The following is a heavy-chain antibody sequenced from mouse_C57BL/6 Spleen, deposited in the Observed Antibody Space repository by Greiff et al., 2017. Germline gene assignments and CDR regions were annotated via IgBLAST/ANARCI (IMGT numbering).Heavy chain of an antibody. V-gene: IGHV1-80*01. CDR2: IYPGDGDT. Sequence: QVQLQQSGAELVKPGASVKISCKASGYAFSSYWMNWVKQRPGKGLEWIGQIYPGDGDTNYNGKFKGKATLTADKSSSTAYMQLSSLTSEDSAVYFCARSLYDYDEGFAYWGQGTLVTVSA. D-gene: IGHD2-4*01. CDR1: GYAFSSYW. J-gene: IGHJ3*01. CDR3: ARSLYDYDEGFAY.